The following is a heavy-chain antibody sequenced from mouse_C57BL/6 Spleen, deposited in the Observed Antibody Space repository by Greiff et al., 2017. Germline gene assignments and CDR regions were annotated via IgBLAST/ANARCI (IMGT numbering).Heavy chain of an antibody. Sequence: QVQLKQPGAELVMPGASVKLSCKASGYTFTSYWMHWVKQRPGQGLEWIGEIDPSDSYTNYNQKFKGKSTLTVDKSSSTAYMQLSSLTSEDSAVYYCARRGDAFAYWGQGTLVTVSA. V-gene: IGHV1-69*01. CDR1: GYTFTSYW. J-gene: IGHJ3*01. D-gene: IGHD3-3*01. CDR3: ARRGDAFAY. CDR2: IDPSDSYT.